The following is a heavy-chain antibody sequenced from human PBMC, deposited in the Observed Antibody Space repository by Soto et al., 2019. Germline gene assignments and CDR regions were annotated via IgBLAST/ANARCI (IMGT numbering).Heavy chain of an antibody. CDR1: GFTLSSSG. V-gene: IGHV3-73*01. J-gene: IGHJ4*02. D-gene: IGHD6-19*01. CDR3: TAMAGIDY. Sequence: PGGSLRLSCAASGFTLSSSGIHWVRQSSGKGLEWVGRIRTKTNNYATAYAASVKGRFTISRDDSKNMAYLQMNSLKTEDTAVYYCTAMAGIDYWGQGTLVTVS. CDR2: IRTKTNNYAT.